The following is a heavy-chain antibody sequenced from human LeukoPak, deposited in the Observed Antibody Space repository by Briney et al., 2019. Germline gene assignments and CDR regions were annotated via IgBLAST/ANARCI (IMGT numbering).Heavy chain of an antibody. D-gene: IGHD1-26*01. CDR1: GFTFSSYA. CDR3: AKWPEGATPKFHH. J-gene: IGHJ4*02. CDR2: ISASGHAT. V-gene: IGHV3-23*01. Sequence: PGGSLRLSCAASGFTFSSYAMSWVRQAPGKGLEAPGKRLERVSTISASGHATYYPDSVRGRFTISRDNSKSTLHLQMDSLRAEDSALYYCAKWPEGATPKFHHWGQGTLVTVSS.